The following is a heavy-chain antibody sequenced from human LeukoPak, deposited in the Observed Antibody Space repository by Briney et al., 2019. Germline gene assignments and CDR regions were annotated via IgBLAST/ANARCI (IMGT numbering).Heavy chain of an antibody. Sequence: GGSLRLSCAASGFTFSSYWMQWVRQAPGKGLVWVSRINSDGSSTSYADSVKGRFTISRDNAKNTLYLQMNSLRAEDTAVYYCARHLTYGGWNSWGQGTLVTVSS. V-gene: IGHV3-74*01. CDR2: INSDGSST. CDR3: ARHLTYGGWNS. D-gene: IGHD4-23*01. J-gene: IGHJ4*02. CDR1: GFTFSSYW.